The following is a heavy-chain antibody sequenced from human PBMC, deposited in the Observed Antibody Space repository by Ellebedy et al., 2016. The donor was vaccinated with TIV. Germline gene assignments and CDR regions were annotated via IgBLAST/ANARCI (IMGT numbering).Heavy chain of an antibody. J-gene: IGHJ4*02. D-gene: IGHD3-3*01. CDR1: GFTFSSYG. V-gene: IGHV3-33*08. Sequence: PGGSLRLSCAASGFTFSSYGMHWVRQAPGKGLEWVAVIWYDGSNKYYADSVKGRFTISRDNSKNTLYLQMNSLRAEDTAVYYCGGYDFWSGYSNFDYWGQGTLVTVSS. CDR3: GGYDFWSGYSNFDY. CDR2: IWYDGSNK.